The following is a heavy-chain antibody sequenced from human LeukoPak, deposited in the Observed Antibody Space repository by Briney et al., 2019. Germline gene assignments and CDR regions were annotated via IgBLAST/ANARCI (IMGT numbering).Heavy chain of an antibody. CDR1: GFTLSSYG. CDR2: ISYDGSNK. V-gene: IGHV3-30*18. D-gene: IGHD5-12*01. Sequence: PGRSLRLSCAASGFTLSSYGMHWVRQAPGKGLEWVAVISYDGSNKYYADSVKGRFTISRDNSKNTLYLQMNSLRAEDTAVYYCAKGPSGRIVATMDYSMDVWGQGTTVTVSS. CDR3: AKGPSGRIVATMDYSMDV. J-gene: IGHJ6*02.